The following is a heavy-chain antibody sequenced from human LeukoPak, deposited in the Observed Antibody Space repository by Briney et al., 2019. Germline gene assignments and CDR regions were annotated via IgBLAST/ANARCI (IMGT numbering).Heavy chain of an antibody. V-gene: IGHV3-30*04. CDR1: GFTFSSYE. D-gene: IGHD5-24*01. J-gene: IGHJ4*02. CDR3: ARGRDDLATF. CDR2: ISYDGSNK. Sequence: GGSLRLSCAASGFTFSSYEMNWVRQAPGKGLEWVAVISYDGSNKYYADSVKGRFTISRDNSKNTLYLQMNSLRAEDTAVYYCARGRDDLATFWGQGTLVTVSS.